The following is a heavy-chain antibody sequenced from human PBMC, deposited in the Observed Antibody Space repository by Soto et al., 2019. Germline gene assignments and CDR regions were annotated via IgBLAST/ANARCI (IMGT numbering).Heavy chain of an antibody. CDR2: IKSKTDGATT. D-gene: IGHD3-3*01. CDR3: ASETSNDYGFWRAYYLVGAFDI. V-gene: IGHV3-15*07. Sequence: GGSLRLSCAASGFTFSKAWMNWVRQAPGKGLEWVGRIKSKTDGATTDYAAPVKGRFSISRDDSENTLFLQMNSLKTEDTAVYYCASETSNDYGFWRAYYLVGAFDIWGQGTMVTVSS. CDR1: GFTFSKAW. J-gene: IGHJ3*02.